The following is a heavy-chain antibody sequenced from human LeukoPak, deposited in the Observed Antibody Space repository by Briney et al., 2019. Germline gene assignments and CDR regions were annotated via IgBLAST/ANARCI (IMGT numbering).Heavy chain of an antibody. J-gene: IGHJ4*02. CDR3: AIRRDYYFDF. CDR1: GYSFNTYW. V-gene: IGHV5-51*01. Sequence: GETLKVSFQGSGYSFNTYWIAWVRLMPGLGLEWMGTIYPGDSDTRYSPCFEGQITVSADKSISTAYRQWSSLKASDTAMYYCAIRRDYYFDFWGQGTLVTVSS. CDR2: IYPGDSDT. D-gene: IGHD1-14*01.